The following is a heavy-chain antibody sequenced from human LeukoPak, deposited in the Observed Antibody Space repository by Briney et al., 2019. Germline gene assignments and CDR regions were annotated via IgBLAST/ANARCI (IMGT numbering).Heavy chain of an antibody. CDR2: IGGSGGST. CDR3: AKDIEPCSSTSCYSAFDI. J-gene: IGHJ3*02. Sequence: GGSLRLSCAASGFTFSSYAMSWVRQAPGKGLEWVSAIGGSGGSTYYADSVKGRFTISRDNSKNTLYLQMNSLRAEDTAVYYCAKDIEPCSSTSCYSAFDIWGQGTMVTVSS. D-gene: IGHD2-2*01. CDR1: GFTFSSYA. V-gene: IGHV3-23*01.